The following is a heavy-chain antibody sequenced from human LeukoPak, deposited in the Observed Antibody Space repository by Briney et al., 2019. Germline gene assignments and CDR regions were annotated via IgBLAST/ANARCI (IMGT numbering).Heavy chain of an antibody. Sequence: GGSLRLSCAASGFTFDDHGMSWVRQAPGKGLVWVSRISSDGSSTSYADSVKGRFTISRDNAKNTLYLQMNSLRAEDTAVYYCARLREIPVFGVVTKSTSYFDYWGQGTLVTVSS. CDR2: ISSDGSST. CDR3: ARLREIPVFGVVTKSTSYFDY. V-gene: IGHV3-74*01. D-gene: IGHD3-3*01. J-gene: IGHJ4*02. CDR1: GFTFDDHG.